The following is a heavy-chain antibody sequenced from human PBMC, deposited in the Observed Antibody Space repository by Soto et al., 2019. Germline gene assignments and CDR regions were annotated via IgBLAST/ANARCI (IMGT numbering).Heavy chain of an antibody. CDR3: ARDLSYIGGRYDLLFDY. J-gene: IGHJ4*02. V-gene: IGHV3-21*01. Sequence: GGSLRLSCAASGFTFSSYSMNWVRQAPGRGLEWVSSISSSSSYIYYADSVKGRFTISRDNAKNSLYLQMNSLRAEDTAVYYCARDLSYIGGRYDLLFDYWGQGTLVTVSS. D-gene: IGHD3-16*01. CDR2: ISSSSSYI. CDR1: GFTFSSYS.